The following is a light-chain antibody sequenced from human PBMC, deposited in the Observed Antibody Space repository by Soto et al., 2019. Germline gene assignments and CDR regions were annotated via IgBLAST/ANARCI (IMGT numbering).Light chain of an antibody. CDR3: QQYDNLPGT. V-gene: IGKV3-20*01. CDR2: GAS. J-gene: IGKJ1*01. Sequence: EIVLTQSPGTLSLSPGERATLSCMASQSVRSSHLAWYQQKPGQALRLLIYGASSRATGIPDRFSGSGSGTDFTLTISRLEPEDFAVYHCQQYDNLPGTFDQGTKVEI. CDR1: QSVRSSH.